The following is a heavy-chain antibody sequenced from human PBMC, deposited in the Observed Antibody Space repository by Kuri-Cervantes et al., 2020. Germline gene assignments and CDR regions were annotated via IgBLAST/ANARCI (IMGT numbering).Heavy chain of an antibody. J-gene: IGHJ4*02. CDR2: IGTAGDT. V-gene: IGHV3-23*01. D-gene: IGHD2-2*01. CDR1: GFTFSSYA. CDR3: ARGGIVVVPAAMANFDY. Sequence: GESLKISCAASGFTFSSYAMSWVRQAPGKGLEWVSGIGTAGDTYYPGSVKGRFTISRDNAKNTLYLQMNSLRAEDTAVYYCARGGIVVVPAAMANFDYWGQGTLVTVSS.